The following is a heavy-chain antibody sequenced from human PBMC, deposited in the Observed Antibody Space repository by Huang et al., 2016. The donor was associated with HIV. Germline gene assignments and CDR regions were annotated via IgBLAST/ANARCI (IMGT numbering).Heavy chain of an antibody. CDR2: INYNGHA. J-gene: IGHJ3*01. D-gene: IGHD1-1*01. Sequence: QVRLQQWGGGLVRPSETLSRTYAVYGGPFSTHYWSWIRQSPGKGLEWIGEINYNGHANCNPSLMSRGRISGDTSKNQFSLNVTSVTAADTAIDYCARGRDTTEMDTVDDALDVWDQGTLVIVSS. CDR3: ARGRDTTEMDTVDDALDV. V-gene: IGHV4-34*02. CDR1: GGPFSTHY.